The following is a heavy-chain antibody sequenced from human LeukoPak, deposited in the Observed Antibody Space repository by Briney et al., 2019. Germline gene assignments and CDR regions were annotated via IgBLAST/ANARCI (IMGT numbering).Heavy chain of an antibody. CDR3: ASRGSYQGYYYYGMDV. CDR2: ISGSGGST. V-gene: IGHV3-23*01. CDR1: GFTFSSYA. Sequence: GSLRLSCAASGFTFSSYAMSWVRQAPGKGLEWVSAISGSGGSTYYADSVKGRFTISRDNSKNTLYLQMNSLRAEDTAVYYCASRGSYQGYYYYGMDVWGQGTTVTVSS. D-gene: IGHD1-26*01. J-gene: IGHJ6*02.